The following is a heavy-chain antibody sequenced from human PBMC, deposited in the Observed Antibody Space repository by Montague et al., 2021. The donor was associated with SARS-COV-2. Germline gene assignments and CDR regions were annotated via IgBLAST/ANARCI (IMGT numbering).Heavy chain of an antibody. Sequence: SLRLSCAASGFSFRSYSMNWVRQAPGKGLEWVSYISSSGDIIYHADSVKGRFTISRDNAKNSLYLQMNSLRDEDTAVYYCVREGLAGTWYYFDYWGQGTLVTVSS. CDR3: VREGLAGTWYYFDY. V-gene: IGHV3-48*02. CDR2: ISSSGDII. CDR1: GFSFRSYS. D-gene: IGHD6-19*01. J-gene: IGHJ4*02.